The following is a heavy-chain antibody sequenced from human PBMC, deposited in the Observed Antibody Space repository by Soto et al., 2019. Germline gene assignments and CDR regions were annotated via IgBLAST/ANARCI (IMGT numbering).Heavy chain of an antibody. J-gene: IGHJ3*02. CDR1: GFTFSSYG. CDR3: AKGVWSGSYSDAFDI. Sequence: LQLLESGGGFVHPGGSLRLSCAASGFTFSSYGMHWVRQAPGKGLEWVAVISYDGSNKYYADSVKGRFTISRDNSKNTLYLQMNSLRAEDTAVYYCAKGVWSGSYSDAFDIWGQGTMVTVSS. CDR2: ISYDGSNK. V-gene: IGHV3-30*18. D-gene: IGHD1-26*01.